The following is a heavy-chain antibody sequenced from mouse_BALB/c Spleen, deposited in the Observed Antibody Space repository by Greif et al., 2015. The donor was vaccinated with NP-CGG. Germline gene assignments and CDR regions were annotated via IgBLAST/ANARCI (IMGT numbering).Heavy chain of an antibody. D-gene: IGHD2-4*01. J-gene: IGHJ4*01. Sequence: VKVVESGAELVKPGASVKLSCKASGYTFTEYTIHWVKQRSGQGLEWIGWFYPGSGSIKYNEKFKDKATLTADKSSSAVYMELSRLTSEDSAVYFCARHGSTMITTGAMDYWGQGTSVTVSS. CDR3: ARHGSTMITTGAMDY. V-gene: IGHV1-62-2*01. CDR1: GYTFTEYT. CDR2: FYPGSGSI.